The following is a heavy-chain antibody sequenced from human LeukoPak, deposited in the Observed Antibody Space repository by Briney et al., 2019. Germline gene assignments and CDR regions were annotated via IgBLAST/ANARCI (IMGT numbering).Heavy chain of an antibody. CDR2: IYYSGST. J-gene: IGHJ4*02. CDR1: GGSISSYY. V-gene: IGHV4-59*01. Sequence: SETLSLTCTVSGGSISSYYWSWIRQPPGKGLEWIGYIYYSGSTNYNPSLKSRVTISVDTSRNQFSLKLSSVTAADTAVYYCARVPDDSSGYYYEQPIFDYWGQGTLVTVSS. CDR3: ARVPDDSSGYYYEQPIFDY. D-gene: IGHD3-22*01.